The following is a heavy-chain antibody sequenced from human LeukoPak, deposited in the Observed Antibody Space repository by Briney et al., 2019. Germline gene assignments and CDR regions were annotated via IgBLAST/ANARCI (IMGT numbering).Heavy chain of an antibody. CDR2: INHSGST. CDR1: GGSFSGYY. V-gene: IGHV4-34*01. Sequence: SETLSLTCAVYGGSFSGYYWSWIRQPPGKGLEWIGEINHSGSTNYNPSLESRVTISVDTSKNQFSLKLSSVTAADTAVYYCARYYSNSWFDPWGQGTLVTVSS. CDR3: ARYYSNSWFDP. D-gene: IGHD4-11*01. J-gene: IGHJ5*02.